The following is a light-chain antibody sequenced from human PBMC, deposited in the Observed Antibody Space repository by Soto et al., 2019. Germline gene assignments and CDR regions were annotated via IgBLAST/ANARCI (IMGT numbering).Light chain of an antibody. V-gene: IGKV1-39*01. CDR1: QSVSSY. Sequence: DIQMTQSPSSLSASVGDRVTITCRASQSVSSYLNWYQQKPGKVPKLLIYAASVLQGGVPGRFSGSGSGTDFTLTFSSLQPEDFATYYCQQSSSTPTWTFGQGTKVDIK. CDR3: QQSSSTPTWT. CDR2: AAS. J-gene: IGKJ1*01.